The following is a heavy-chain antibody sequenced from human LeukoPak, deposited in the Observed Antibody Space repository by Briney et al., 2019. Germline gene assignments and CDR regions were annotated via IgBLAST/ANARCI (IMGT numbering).Heavy chain of an antibody. CDR3: AREEGEGIAAAGTLYYFDY. CDR1: GGSFSGYY. CDR2: IYTSGST. D-gene: IGHD6-13*01. V-gene: IGHV4-59*10. J-gene: IGHJ4*02. Sequence: SETLSLTCAVYGGSFSGYYWSWIRQPPGKGLEWIGRIYTSGSTNYNPSLKSRVTMSVDTSKNQFSLKLSSVTAADTAVYYCAREEGEGIAAAGTLYYFDYWGQGTLVTVSS.